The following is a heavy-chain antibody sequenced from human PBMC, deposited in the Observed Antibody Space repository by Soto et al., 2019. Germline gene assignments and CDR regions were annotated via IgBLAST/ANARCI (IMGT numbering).Heavy chain of an antibody. J-gene: IGHJ6*02. CDR3: ARLLEGGYYYHGMDA. Sequence: PSPTLSLTCAISGDSVSSNSAAWNWIRQSPSRGLEGLGRTYYRSKWYNDYAVSVKSRITISPDTSKNQFSLQLNSVTPDDTAGYYCARLLEGGYYYHGMDAWGQGTTVTVSS. CDR1: GDSVSSNSAA. V-gene: IGHV6-1*01. CDR2: TYYRSKWYN. D-gene: IGHD1-1*01.